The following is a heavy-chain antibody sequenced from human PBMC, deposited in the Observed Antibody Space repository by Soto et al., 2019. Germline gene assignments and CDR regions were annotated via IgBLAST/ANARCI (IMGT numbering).Heavy chain of an antibody. CDR3: ARDPTGRGYYYYYYGMDV. CDR1: GFTFSSYA. Sequence: GGSLRLSCAASGFTFSSYAMHWVRQAPGKGLEWVAVISNDGSKKYYADSVKGRFTISRDNSKNTLYLEMNSLRAEDTAVYHCARDPTGRGYYYYYYGMDVWGQGTTVTVSS. J-gene: IGHJ6*02. CDR2: ISNDGSKK. V-gene: IGHV3-30-3*01. D-gene: IGHD1-1*01.